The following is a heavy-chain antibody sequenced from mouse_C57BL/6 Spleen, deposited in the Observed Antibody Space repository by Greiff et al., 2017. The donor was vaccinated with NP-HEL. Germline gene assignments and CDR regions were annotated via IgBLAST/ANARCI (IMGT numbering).Heavy chain of an antibody. CDR1: GYSITSGYY. Sequence: EVKLQESGPGLVKPSQSLSLTCSVTGYSITSGYYWNWIRQFPGNKLEWMGYISYDGSNNYNPSLKNRISITRDTSKNQFFLKLNSVTTEDTATYYCAREGANWDVDYWGQGTTLTVSS. V-gene: IGHV3-6*01. CDR3: AREGANWDVDY. CDR2: ISYDGSN. J-gene: IGHJ2*01. D-gene: IGHD4-1*01.